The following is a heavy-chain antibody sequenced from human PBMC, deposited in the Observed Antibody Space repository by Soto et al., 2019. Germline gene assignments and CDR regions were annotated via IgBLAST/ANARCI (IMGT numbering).Heavy chain of an antibody. CDR3: ARNPVPAAMSGGWFDP. V-gene: IGHV1-18*01. CDR1: GYTFTSYG. Sequence: ASVKVSCKASGYTFTSYGISWVRQAPGQGLEWMGWISAYNGNTNYAQKLQGRDTMTTDTSTSTANMKMSSLRSDDTAVYYCARNPVPAAMSGGWFDPWGQGTLVTVSS. J-gene: IGHJ5*02. CDR2: ISAYNGNT. D-gene: IGHD2-2*01.